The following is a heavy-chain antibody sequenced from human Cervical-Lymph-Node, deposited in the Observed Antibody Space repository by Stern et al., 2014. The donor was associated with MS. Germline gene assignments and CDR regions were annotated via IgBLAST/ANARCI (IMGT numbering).Heavy chain of an antibody. D-gene: IGHD3-16*01. V-gene: IGHV1-46*01. CDR2: INPNGSVT. Sequence: QVQLVQSGPEVKKPGASVMVSCKTSGYTFTNYYIHWVRQAPGQGLEWMGIINPNGSVTASAQKFQGRLTMTRDTSTTTVYMRLFTLTSEDTAMYYCTRAVGGVGREWGQGTLVFVSS. CDR1: GYTFTNYY. J-gene: IGHJ4*02. CDR3: TRAVGGVGRE.